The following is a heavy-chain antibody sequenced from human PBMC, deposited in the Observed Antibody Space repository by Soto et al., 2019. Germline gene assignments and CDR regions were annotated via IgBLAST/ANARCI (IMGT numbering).Heavy chain of an antibody. D-gene: IGHD1-1*01. J-gene: IGHJ3*02. V-gene: IGHV3-15*01. CDR2: IRSKTDGGTT. CDR3: TTTRPGTNVFDN. Sequence: GGSLRLSCAASGITFSNAWMNWVRQAPGKGLEYIGRIRSKTDGGTTEYAAPVEGRFTISGDDSKNTLYLQMGGLKTEDTAVYYCTTTRPGTNVFDNWGQGTLVTVSS. CDR1: GITFSNAW.